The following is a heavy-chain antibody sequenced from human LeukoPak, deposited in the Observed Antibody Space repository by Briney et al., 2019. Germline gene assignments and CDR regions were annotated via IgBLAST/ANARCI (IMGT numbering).Heavy chain of an antibody. V-gene: IGHV1-46*01. J-gene: IGHJ4*02. CDR1: GYTFTTYY. CDR3: ARVKHYYDSSGYYQYYFDI. Sequence: ASVKVSCKASGYTFTTYYIHWVRQAPGQGLEWMGIINPRSGRTTYAQKFQGRVTMTRDMSTITVYMELSRLRSEDTAVYYCARVKHYYDSSGYYQYYFDIWGQGTPVTVSS. D-gene: IGHD3-22*01. CDR2: INPRSGRT.